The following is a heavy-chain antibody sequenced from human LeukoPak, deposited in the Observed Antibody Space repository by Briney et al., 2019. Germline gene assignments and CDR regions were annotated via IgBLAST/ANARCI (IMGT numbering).Heavy chain of an antibody. Sequence: ASVKVCCKASGYTFTDYYMHWVRQAPGQGFEWMGWINPNDGDTNYAQKFQGRVTMTRDTSISTAHMEVSRLRSDDTAVYYCARANFLYCSSSTCLFDYRGQGTLVTVSS. D-gene: IGHD2-2*01. CDR1: GYTFTDYY. CDR2: INPNDGDT. J-gene: IGHJ4*02. V-gene: IGHV1-2*02. CDR3: ARANFLYCSSSTCLFDY.